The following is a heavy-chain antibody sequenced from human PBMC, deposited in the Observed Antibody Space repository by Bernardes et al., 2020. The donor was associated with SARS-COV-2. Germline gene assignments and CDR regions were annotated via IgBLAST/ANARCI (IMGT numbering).Heavy chain of an antibody. J-gene: IGHJ6*02. V-gene: IGHV1-2*02. D-gene: IGHD3-9*01. Sequence: ASVKVSCKASGYTFTGYYMHWVRQAPGQGLEWMGWINPNSGGTNYVQKFQGRVTMTRDTSISTAYMELSRLRSDDTAVYYCASWCHYDILTGTPIYYYYGMDVWGQGTTVTVSS. CDR3: ASWCHYDILTGTPIYYYYGMDV. CDR2: INPNSGGT. CDR1: GYTFTGYY.